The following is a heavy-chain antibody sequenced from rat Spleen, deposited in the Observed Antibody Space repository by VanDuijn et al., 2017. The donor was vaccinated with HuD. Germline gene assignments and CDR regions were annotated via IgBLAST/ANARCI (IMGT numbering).Heavy chain of an antibody. V-gene: IGHV5S10*01. CDR3: ATAGGSWEVFFGY. J-gene: IGHJ3*01. D-gene: IGHD5-1*01. CDR1: GFTFSDYN. CDR2: IVDDGSNT. Sequence: EVQLVESGGGLVQPGRSLKLSCAASGFTFSDYNMAWVRQAPKKGLEWVATIVDDGSNTFYRDSVKGRFTISRDNAKSTLYLQMDSLRSEDTATYYCATAGGSWEVFFGYWGQGTLVTVSS.